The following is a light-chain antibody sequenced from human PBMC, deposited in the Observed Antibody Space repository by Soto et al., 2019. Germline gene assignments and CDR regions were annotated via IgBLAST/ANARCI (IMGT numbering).Light chain of an antibody. Sequence: IVLTQSPATLSLSPGERATLSCRASQSVPSNYLAWYQQKPGQAARLLIYGASNRATAIADRFSGSGSATDFTLTISRVDPEDFAVYYCQQYGSSPYTFGQGTRLDI. CDR1: QSVPSNY. CDR2: GAS. V-gene: IGKV3-20*01. CDR3: QQYGSSPYT. J-gene: IGKJ2*01.